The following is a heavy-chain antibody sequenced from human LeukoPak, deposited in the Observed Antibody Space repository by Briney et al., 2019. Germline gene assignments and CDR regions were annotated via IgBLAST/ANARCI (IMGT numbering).Heavy chain of an antibody. V-gene: IGHV4-4*07. CDR1: GGSISGYY. CDR2: IYYSGST. Sequence: PSETLSLTCTVSGGSISGYYWNWIRQPAGKGLEWIGRIYYSGSTDYNSSLRSRLTMSVDTSKSQFSLKLTSVTAADTAVYFCAREHRDYEGSGYYVGYWGQGTLVTVSS. J-gene: IGHJ4*02. CDR3: AREHRDYEGSGYYVGY. D-gene: IGHD3-3*01.